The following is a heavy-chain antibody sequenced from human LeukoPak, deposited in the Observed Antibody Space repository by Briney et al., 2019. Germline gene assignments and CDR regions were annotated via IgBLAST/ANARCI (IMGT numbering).Heavy chain of an antibody. Sequence: SVKVACKASGGTFSNFAVNWVRQAPGQGLEWMGGIIPIFGTTNYAPKFQDRVTITADKSTSTAYMELSSLRSEDTAVYYCAREGAVSSWGQGTLVTVSS. D-gene: IGHD1-26*01. CDR3: AREGAVSS. J-gene: IGHJ5*02. V-gene: IGHV1-69*06. CDR2: IIPIFGTT. CDR1: GGTFSNFA.